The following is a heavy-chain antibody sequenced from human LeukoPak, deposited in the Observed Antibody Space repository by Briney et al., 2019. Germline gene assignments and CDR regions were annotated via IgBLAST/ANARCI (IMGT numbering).Heavy chain of an antibody. CDR1: GFTFSSYA. CDR3: AKATYSTSPGYYFDY. V-gene: IGHV3-23*01. D-gene: IGHD6-6*01. J-gene: IGHJ4*02. CDR2: ISGSGGST. Sequence: PGGSLRLSCAASGFTFSSYAMSWVRRAPGKGLEWVSAISGSGGSTYYADSVKGRFIISRDNAKNSLYLQMNSLRSEDTAFYYCAKATYSTSPGYYFDYWGQGTLVTVSS.